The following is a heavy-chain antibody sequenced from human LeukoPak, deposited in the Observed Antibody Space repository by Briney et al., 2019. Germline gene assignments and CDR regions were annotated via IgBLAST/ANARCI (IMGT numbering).Heavy chain of an antibody. V-gene: IGHV4-31*03. CDR1: GGSISSGGQY. J-gene: IGHJ4*02. CDR2: IFYSGNN. Sequence: PSQTLSLTCTVSGGSISSGGQYWTWIRQPRGKGLEWIEYIFYSGNNYYNPSRKSRVTISVDTSKNQFSLTLNSVTAADTAVYYCASRSPPGETGYFDYWGQGTLVTVSS. D-gene: IGHD2-21*01. CDR3: ASRSPPGETGYFDY.